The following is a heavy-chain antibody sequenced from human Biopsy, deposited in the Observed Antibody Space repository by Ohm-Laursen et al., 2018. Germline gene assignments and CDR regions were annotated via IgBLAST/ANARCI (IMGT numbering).Heavy chain of an antibody. CDR2: INHSGRT. J-gene: IGHJ4*02. Sequence: GTLSLTCAVYGESFNGYYWSWIRQTPGKGLEWIGEINHSGRTNYNPSLKSRVTISVDTSKNQFSLKLTSVTAADTAVYYCARDNIPYCTSTSCDLFGMDVWGQGTLVTVSS. D-gene: IGHD2-2*01. V-gene: IGHV4-34*01. CDR1: GESFNGYY. CDR3: ARDNIPYCTSTSCDLFGMDV.